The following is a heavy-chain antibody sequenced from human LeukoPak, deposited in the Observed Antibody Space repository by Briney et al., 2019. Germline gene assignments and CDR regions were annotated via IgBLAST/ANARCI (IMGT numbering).Heavy chain of an antibody. J-gene: IGHJ4*02. Sequence: GGSLRLSCAASGFTFSSYGMHWVRQAPGKGLEWVAFIRYDGSNKDYADSVKGRFTISRDNSKNTLYLQMNSLRAEDTAVYYCAMIIVATIPGGFDYWGQGTLVTVSS. CDR2: IRYDGSNK. V-gene: IGHV3-30*02. D-gene: IGHD5-12*01. CDR1: GFTFSSYG. CDR3: AMIIVATIPGGFDY.